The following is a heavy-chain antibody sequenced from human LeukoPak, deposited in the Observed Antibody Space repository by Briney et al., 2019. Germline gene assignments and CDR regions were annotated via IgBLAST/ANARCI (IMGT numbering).Heavy chain of an antibody. J-gene: IGHJ3*02. D-gene: IGHD6-19*01. CDR3: AGGSSGWLVVDAFDI. Sequence: GGSLRLSCAASGFTFSSYSMNWVRQAPGKGLEWVSSISSGSSYIYYADSVKGRFTISRDNAKNSLYLQMNSLRAEDTAVYYCAGGSSGWLVVDAFDIWGQGTMVTVSS. CDR2: ISSGSSYI. CDR1: GFTFSSYS. V-gene: IGHV3-21*01.